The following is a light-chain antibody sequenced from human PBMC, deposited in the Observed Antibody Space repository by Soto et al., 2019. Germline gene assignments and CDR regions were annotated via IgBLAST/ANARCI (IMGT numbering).Light chain of an antibody. CDR2: EVT. CDR3: CAYVGARSYV. V-gene: IGLV2-14*01. Sequence: QSVLTQPASVSGSLGQSITISCTGTSSDIGGSNYVSWYQLVPGKAPKLLIFEVTDRPSGVSNRFSASKTGNTASLTISGVQAEDEASYFCCAYVGARSYVFGPGTKVTVL. J-gene: IGLJ1*01. CDR1: SSDIGGSNY.